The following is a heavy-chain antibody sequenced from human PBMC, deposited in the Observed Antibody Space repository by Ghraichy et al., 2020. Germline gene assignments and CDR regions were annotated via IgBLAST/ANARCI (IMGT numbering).Heavy chain of an antibody. CDR2: IDFSGSFV. CDR3: ARDYPRDCSSTFCPSPFDY. Sequence: GGSLRLSCAASGFILSNYIMTWVRQAPGQGLEWVSSIDFSGSFVTYADSVKGRFSISRDNAKNLLYLQMDSLRAEDTAVYYCARDYPRDCSSTFCPSPFDYWGQGTLVTVSS. CDR1: GFILSNYI. J-gene: IGHJ4*02. D-gene: IGHD2-2*01. V-gene: IGHV3-21*06.